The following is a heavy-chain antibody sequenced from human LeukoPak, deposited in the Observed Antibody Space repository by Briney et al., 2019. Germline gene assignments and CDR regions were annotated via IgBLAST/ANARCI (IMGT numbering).Heavy chain of an antibody. J-gene: IGHJ4*02. V-gene: IGHV3-66*01. CDR1: GFTVSSNY. CDR3: AGGYYDILTGYLQS. Sequence: GGSLRLSCAASGFTVSSNYMSWVRQAPGKGLEWVSVIYSGGSTYYADSVKGRFTISRDNSKNTLYLQMNSLRAEDTAVYYCAGGYYDILTGYLQSWGQGTLVTVSS. D-gene: IGHD3-9*01. CDR2: IYSGGST.